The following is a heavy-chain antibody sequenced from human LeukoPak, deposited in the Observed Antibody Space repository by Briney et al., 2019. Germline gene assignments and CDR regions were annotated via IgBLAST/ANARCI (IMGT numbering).Heavy chain of an antibody. D-gene: IGHD3-10*01. CDR3: ARGHRFRGFGSFDI. V-gene: IGHV4-59*11. CDR1: GGSMSVHY. CDR2: IYYTGAT. Sequence: SETLSLTCTVSGGSMSVHYWSWIRQTPGKGLEWIGHIYYTGATTYNPSLKSPVSISVDTSKNQFSLKLSSVTAADTAVYYCARGHRFRGFGSFDIWGQGTMVTVSS. J-gene: IGHJ3*02.